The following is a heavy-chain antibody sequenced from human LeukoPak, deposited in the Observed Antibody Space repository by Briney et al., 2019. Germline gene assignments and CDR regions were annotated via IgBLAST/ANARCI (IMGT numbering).Heavy chain of an antibody. V-gene: IGHV4-61*01. D-gene: IGHD3-22*01. Sequence: SETLSLTCTVSAGSVSNGNYYWSWLRQPPGKALEWIGYIYYTGTTYYIPSLEGRVTISVDTSKNQFSVKLNSVTAADTAVYYCAGHDSSGTYFQHWGQGTLVTVSS. CDR1: AGSVSNGNYY. J-gene: IGHJ1*01. CDR2: IYYTGTT. CDR3: AGHDSSGTYFQH.